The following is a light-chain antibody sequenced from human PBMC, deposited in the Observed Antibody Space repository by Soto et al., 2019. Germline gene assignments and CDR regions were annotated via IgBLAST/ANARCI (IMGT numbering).Light chain of an antibody. J-gene: IGKJ1*01. CDR1: QTISNW. V-gene: IGKV1-5*03. Sequence: DIQMTQSPSTLPASVGDRVTITCRASQTISNWLAWYQQKPGKVPKLLIYKASSLESGVPSRFSGSGSATEFTLTISSLQPDDFATYYCQQYNLYWTFGQGTKVEI. CDR3: QQYNLYWT. CDR2: KAS.